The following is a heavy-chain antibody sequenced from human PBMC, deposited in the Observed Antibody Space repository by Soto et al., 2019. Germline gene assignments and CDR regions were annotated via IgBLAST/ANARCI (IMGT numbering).Heavy chain of an antibody. CDR3: ARNAYSTNSPAYFFDF. D-gene: IGHD6-13*01. J-gene: IGHJ4*02. Sequence: PSETLSLTCTVSGDSISRTGYYWSWIRQHPGKGLEWIGYVYHTGTTYYNPALWSRVTISVDTSKYQISLELTSVTAADTAIYYCARNAYSTNSPAYFFDFWGQGTLVTVSS. CDR2: VYHTGTT. CDR1: GDSISRTGYY. V-gene: IGHV4-31*03.